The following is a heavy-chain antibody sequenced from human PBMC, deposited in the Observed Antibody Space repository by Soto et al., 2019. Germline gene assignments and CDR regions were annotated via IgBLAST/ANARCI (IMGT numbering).Heavy chain of an antibody. CDR3: AREVPYCGGDCYSSWFDP. V-gene: IGHV1-69*13. CDR1: GGTFSSYA. D-gene: IGHD2-21*02. J-gene: IGHJ5*02. Sequence: SVNVSCKASGGTFSSYAISWVRQAPGQGLEWMGGIIPIFGTANYAQKFQGRVTIAADESTSTAYMELSSLRSEDTAVYYCAREVPYCGGDCYSSWFDPWGQGTLVTVSS. CDR2: IIPIFGTA.